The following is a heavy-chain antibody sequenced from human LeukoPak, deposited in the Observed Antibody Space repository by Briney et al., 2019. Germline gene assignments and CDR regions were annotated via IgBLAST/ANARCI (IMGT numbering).Heavy chain of an antibody. J-gene: IGHJ6*03. CDR3: ASRGGTRLYYYYMDV. CDR2: ISWNSGTI. Sequence: GGSLRLSCAASGFTFDDYAMHWVRQAPGKGLEWVSGISWNSGTIGYADSVKGRFTISRDDSKSTLYLQMNSLRSEDTAVYYCASRGGTRLYYYYMDVWGKGTTVTVSS. V-gene: IGHV3-9*01. D-gene: IGHD2-15*01. CDR1: GFTFDDYA.